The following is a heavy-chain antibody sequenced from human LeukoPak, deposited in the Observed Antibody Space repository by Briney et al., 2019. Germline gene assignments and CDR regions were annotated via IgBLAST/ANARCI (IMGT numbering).Heavy chain of an antibody. J-gene: IGHJ4*02. CDR3: ARRGYSGYDSPWDYYFDY. CDR2: IYPGDSDT. CDR1: GYSFTSYW. D-gene: IGHD5-12*01. Sequence: GESLKISCKGSGYSFTSYWIGWVRQMPGKGLEWIGIIYPGDSDTRYSPSFQGQVTISADKSISTAYLQWSSLKASDTAMYYCARRGYSGYDSPWDYYFDYWGQGTLVTVSS. V-gene: IGHV5-51*01.